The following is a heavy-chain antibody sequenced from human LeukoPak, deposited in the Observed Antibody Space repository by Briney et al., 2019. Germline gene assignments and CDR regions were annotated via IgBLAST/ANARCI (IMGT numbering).Heavy chain of an antibody. D-gene: IGHD1-26*01. CDR2: IYYSGST. V-gene: IGHV4-39*07. CDR3: ARGVGRGPNYYYYGMDV. J-gene: IGHJ6*02. CDR1: GGSLSSSSYY. Sequence: SETLSLTCTVSGGSLSSSSYYWGWIRQPPGKGLEWIGSIYYSGSTYYNPSLKSRVTISVDTSKNQFSLKLSSVTAADTAVYYCARGVGRGPNYYYYGMDVWGQGTTVTVSS.